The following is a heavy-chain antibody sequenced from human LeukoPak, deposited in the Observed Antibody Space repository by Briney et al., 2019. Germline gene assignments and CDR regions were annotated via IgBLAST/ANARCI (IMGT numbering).Heavy chain of an antibody. Sequence: GGSLRLSCAASGFTFSSYEMNWVRQAPGKGLEWVSYISSSGSNIYYADSVKGRFTISRDNSKNTLYLQMNSLRAEDTAVYYCAKESMTTVTTFDYWGQGTLVTVSS. J-gene: IGHJ4*02. D-gene: IGHD4-17*01. CDR3: AKESMTTVTTFDY. CDR2: ISSSGSNI. CDR1: GFTFSSYE. V-gene: IGHV3-48*03.